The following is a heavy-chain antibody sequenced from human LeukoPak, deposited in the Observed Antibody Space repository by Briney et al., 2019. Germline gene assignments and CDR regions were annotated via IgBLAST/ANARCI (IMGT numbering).Heavy chain of an antibody. Sequence: PGGSLRLSCAASGFTFSSYWMSWVRQAPGKGLEWVANIKQDGSEKYYVDSVKGRFTISRDNAKNSLYLQMNSLRAEDTAVYYCARPQYSSGYDAFDIRGQGTMVTVSS. D-gene: IGHD6-19*01. CDR3: ARPQYSSGYDAFDI. CDR2: IKQDGSEK. J-gene: IGHJ3*02. V-gene: IGHV3-7*01. CDR1: GFTFSSYW.